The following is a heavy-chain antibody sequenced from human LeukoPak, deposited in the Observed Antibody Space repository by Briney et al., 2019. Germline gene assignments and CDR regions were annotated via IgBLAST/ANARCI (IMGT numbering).Heavy chain of an antibody. V-gene: IGHV3-48*04. J-gene: IGHJ4*02. CDR3: ARTVGATPY. CDR2: IGISSGNT. CDR1: GFTFSSYA. Sequence: GGSLRLSCAASGFTFSSYAMSWVRQAPGKGLEWISYIGISSGNTKYADSVRGRFTISADNAKNTLYLQMNSLRVEDTAVYYCARTVGATPYWGQGTLVTVSS. D-gene: IGHD1-26*01.